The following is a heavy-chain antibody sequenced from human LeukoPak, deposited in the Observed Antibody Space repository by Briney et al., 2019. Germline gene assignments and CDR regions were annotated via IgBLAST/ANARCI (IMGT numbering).Heavy chain of an antibody. CDR1: GFTVSSNS. J-gene: IGHJ4*02. V-gene: IGHV3-53*01. Sequence: GGSLRLSCTVSGFTVSSNSMSWVRQAPGKGLEWVSFIYSDNTHYSDSVKGRLTISRDNSKNTLYLQMNSLRAEDTAAYYCARRAGAYSHPYDYWGQGTLVTVSS. CDR2: IYSDNT. D-gene: IGHD4/OR15-4a*01. CDR3: ARRAGAYSHPYDY.